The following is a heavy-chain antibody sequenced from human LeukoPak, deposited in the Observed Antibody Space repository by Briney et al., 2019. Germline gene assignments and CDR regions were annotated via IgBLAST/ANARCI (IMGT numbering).Heavy chain of an antibody. J-gene: IGHJ4*02. CDR1: GYTFTGYY. D-gene: IGHD3-10*01. CDR3: ASAYFGSGVNPDY. CDR2: INPNSGGT. Sequence: ASVKVSCKASGYTFTGYYIHWVRQAPGQGLEWMGWINPNSGGTNSAQKFQGRVTMTRDTSISTAYMELSTLRSDDTAVYYCASAYFGSGVNPDYWGQGTLVTVSS. V-gene: IGHV1-2*02.